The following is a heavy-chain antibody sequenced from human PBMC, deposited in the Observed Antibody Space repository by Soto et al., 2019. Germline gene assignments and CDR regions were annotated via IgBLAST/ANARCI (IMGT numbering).Heavy chain of an antibody. V-gene: IGHV4-59*12. CDR1: GGSISSYY. D-gene: IGHD2-15*01. Sequence: SETLSLTCTVSGGSISSYYWSWIRQPPGKGLEWIGYIYYSGSTNYNPSLKSRVTISVDTSRNQFSLKLSSVTAADTAVYYCAREPQSGGSSMFGENAFDIWGQGTMVTVSS. J-gene: IGHJ3*02. CDR2: IYYSGST. CDR3: AREPQSGGSSMFGENAFDI.